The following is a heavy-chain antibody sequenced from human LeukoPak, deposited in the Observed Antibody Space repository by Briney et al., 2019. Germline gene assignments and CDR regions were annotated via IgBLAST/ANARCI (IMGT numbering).Heavy chain of an antibody. V-gene: IGHV3-53*01. Sequence: PGGSLRLSCAASGFSVSNNYMNWVRQAPGKGLEWVSVIYSGGTTYYADSVKGRFAISRDNSKNTLYLQMNSLRAEYTAVYYCARRSDSYYYMDVWAKGTTVTVSS. CDR2: IYSGGTT. J-gene: IGHJ6*03. CDR1: GFSVSNNY. CDR3: ARRSDSYYYMDV.